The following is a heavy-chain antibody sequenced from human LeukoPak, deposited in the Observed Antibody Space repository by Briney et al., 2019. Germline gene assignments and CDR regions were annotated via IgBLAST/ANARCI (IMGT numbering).Heavy chain of an antibody. D-gene: IGHD3-22*01. CDR3: TTGGYYYDSSGYYY. CDR1: GFTFSNAW. Sequence: GGSLRLSCAASGFTFSNAWMSWVRQAPGKGLEWVGRIKSKTDGGTTDYAAPVKGRFTISRDDSKNTLYLQMNSLKTEDTAVYYYTTGGYYYDSSGYYYWGQGTLVTVSS. V-gene: IGHV3-15*01. J-gene: IGHJ4*02. CDR2: IKSKTDGGTT.